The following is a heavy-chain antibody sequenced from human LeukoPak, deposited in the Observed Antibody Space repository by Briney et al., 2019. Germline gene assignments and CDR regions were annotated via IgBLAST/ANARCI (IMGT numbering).Heavy chain of an antibody. J-gene: IGHJ3*01. CDR1: GDSINNNNYY. CDR2: IYYNGRT. V-gene: IGHV4-39*01. CDR3: ARITDRTIFGQIMHGFDV. Sequence: SETLSLTCTVSGDSINNNNYYWGWIRQPPGEGLEWIGNIYYNGRTYYSPSLKSRGTISVDTSNNQFSLKLNSVTAADTAVYYCARITDRTIFGQIMHGFDVWGQGTPVTVSS. D-gene: IGHD3-3*01.